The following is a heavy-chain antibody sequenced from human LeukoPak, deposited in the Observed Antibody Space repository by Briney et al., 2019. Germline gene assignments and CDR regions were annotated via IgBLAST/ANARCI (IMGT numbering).Heavy chain of an antibody. CDR2: IKQDGSEK. CDR1: GFTFSSYW. V-gene: IGHV3-7*03. D-gene: IGHD6-13*01. J-gene: IGHJ4*02. Sequence: PGGSLRLSCAASGFTFSSYWMSWVRQAPGKGLEWVANIKQDGSEKYYVDSVKGRFTISRDNAKNSLYLQMNSLRAEDTAVYYCAKDLTGAAAGPSEYWGQGTLVTVSS. CDR3: AKDLTGAAAGPSEY.